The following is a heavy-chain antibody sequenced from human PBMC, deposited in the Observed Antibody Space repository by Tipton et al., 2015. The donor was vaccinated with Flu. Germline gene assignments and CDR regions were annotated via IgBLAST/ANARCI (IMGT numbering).Heavy chain of an antibody. D-gene: IGHD2-21*02. CDR1: GSTFSSYW. J-gene: IGHJ4*02. CDR3: VRQNCGGDCYPDY. CDR2: IYPDDSDT. V-gene: IGHV5-51*01. Sequence: QSEPEVKKPGESLKISCKGSGSTFSSYWIAWVRQMPGKGLEWMGIIYPDDSDTKYSPSFQGHVTFSVDKSVSTAYLQWSSLKASDTAIYFCVRQNCGGDCYPDYWGQGTLVTVSS.